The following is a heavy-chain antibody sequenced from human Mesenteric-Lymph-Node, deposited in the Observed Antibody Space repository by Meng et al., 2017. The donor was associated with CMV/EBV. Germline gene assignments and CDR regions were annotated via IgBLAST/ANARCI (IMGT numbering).Heavy chain of an antibody. D-gene: IGHD2-2*01. CDR1: GFIFSDFY. CDR3: ASMLEGYCSSTSCIDY. Sequence: GGSLRLSCAASGFIFSDFYMTWLRQAPGKGLEWISYIDYGSRTISYADSVKGRFTISRDNAKNSLYLQMNSLRAEDTAVYYCASMLEGYCSSTSCIDYWGQGTLVTVSS. V-gene: IGHV3-11*04. CDR2: IDYGSRTI. J-gene: IGHJ4*02.